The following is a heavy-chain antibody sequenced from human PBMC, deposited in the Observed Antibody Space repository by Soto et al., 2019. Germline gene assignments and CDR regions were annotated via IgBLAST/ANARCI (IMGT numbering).Heavy chain of an antibody. CDR2: IIPILGIA. D-gene: IGHD2-2*01. V-gene: IGHV1-69*02. CDR3: ARRGQHCSSTSCDPFDY. Sequence: QVQLVQSGAEVKKPGSSVKVSCKASGGTFSSYTISWVRQAPGQGLEWMGRIIPILGIANYAQKFQGRVTITADKSTSTAYMELSRLRSEDTAVYYCARRGQHCSSTSCDPFDYWGQGTLVTVSS. J-gene: IGHJ4*02. CDR1: GGTFSSYT.